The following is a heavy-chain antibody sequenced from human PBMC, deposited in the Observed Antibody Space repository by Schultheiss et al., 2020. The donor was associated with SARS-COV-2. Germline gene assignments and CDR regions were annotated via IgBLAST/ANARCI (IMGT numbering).Heavy chain of an antibody. V-gene: IGHV3-21*01. J-gene: IGHJ5*02. CDR3: ARSPPTFGRDITWYDP. CDR1: GFSFSSFT. Sequence: GGSLRLSCAASGFSFSSFTMNWVRQAPGKGLEWVSSIDSSSYYIYYAESLKGRFTISRDNARNSLFLHMNSLTAEDTALYFCARSPPTFGRDITWYDPWGQGTLVTVSS. CDR2: IDSSSYYI. D-gene: IGHD3-16*01.